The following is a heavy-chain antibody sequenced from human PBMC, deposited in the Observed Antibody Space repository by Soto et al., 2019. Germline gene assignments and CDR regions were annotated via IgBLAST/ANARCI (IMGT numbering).Heavy chain of an antibody. J-gene: IGHJ4*02. CDR1: GGTFSSYR. D-gene: IGHD6-13*01. CDR3: VRDSGAKLSSS. CDR2: IVPIYRTA. V-gene: IGHV1-69*13. Sequence: SVKVSCKASGGTFSSYRINWVRQAPGQGLGWGGGIVPIYRTADYAQKFQGRVTITADESARTSYMELRSLKSQDTAVYYCVRDSGAKLSSSWGQGTLVTVSS.